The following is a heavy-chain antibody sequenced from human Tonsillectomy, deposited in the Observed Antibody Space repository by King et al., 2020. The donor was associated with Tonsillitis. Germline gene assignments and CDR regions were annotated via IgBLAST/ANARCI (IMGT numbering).Heavy chain of an antibody. CDR2: INSDGSSI. CDR1: VFTFSSYW. CDR3: ARPRTGGRYYYMDV. J-gene: IGHJ6*03. D-gene: IGHD3-16*01. Sequence: VQLVESGGGLVQPGGSLRLSCAASVFTFSSYWMHWVRQAPWKRLVWVSRINSDGSSISYADSVKGRFTISRDNAKNTPNLPMNSLTADDTAVYYCARPRTGGRYYYMDVWGKGTTVTVSS. V-gene: IGHV3-74*01.